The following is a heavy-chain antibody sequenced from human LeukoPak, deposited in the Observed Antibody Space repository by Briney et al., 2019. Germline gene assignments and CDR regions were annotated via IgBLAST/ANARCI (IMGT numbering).Heavy chain of an antibody. J-gene: IGHJ4*02. V-gene: IGHV3-33*08. D-gene: IGHD6-19*01. CDR3: ARDHSSGWYSDYFDY. CDR2: IWYDGSNK. CDR1: GFTFSSYA. Sequence: GGSLRLSCAASGFTFSSYAMHWVRQAPGKGLEWVAVIWYDGSNKYYADSVKGRFTISRDNSKNTLYLQMNSLRAEDTAVYYCARDHSSGWYSDYFDYWGQGTLVTVSS.